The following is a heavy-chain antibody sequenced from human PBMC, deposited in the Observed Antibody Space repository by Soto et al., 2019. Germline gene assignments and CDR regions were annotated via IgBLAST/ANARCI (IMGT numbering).Heavy chain of an antibody. CDR1: GFTVSSSY. Sequence: EVQLVETGGGLIQPGGSLRLSCAASGFTVSSSYMNWVRQAPGKGLEWVSIIYSGGGTYYADSVKGRFTISRDNSKNTLYLQMNSLRAEDTAVYYCAISSGGSYHSHAFDIWGQGTMVTVSS. CDR3: AISSGGSYHSHAFDI. V-gene: IGHV3-53*02. CDR2: IYSGGGT. D-gene: IGHD3-16*02. J-gene: IGHJ3*02.